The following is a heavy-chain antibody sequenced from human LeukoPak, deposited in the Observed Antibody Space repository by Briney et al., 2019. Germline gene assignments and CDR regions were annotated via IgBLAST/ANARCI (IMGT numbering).Heavy chain of an antibody. Sequence: ETLSLTCTVSGGSISSYYWSWIRQPPGRALEWLAHIFSNDEKSYSTSLKSRLTISKDTSKSQVVLTMTNMDPVDTATYYCARIMRDGYNYWSIIFGYWGQGTLVTVSS. CDR3: ARIMRDGYNYWSIIFGY. V-gene: IGHV2-26*01. CDR2: IFSNDEK. J-gene: IGHJ4*02. CDR1: GGSISSYYW. D-gene: IGHD5-24*01.